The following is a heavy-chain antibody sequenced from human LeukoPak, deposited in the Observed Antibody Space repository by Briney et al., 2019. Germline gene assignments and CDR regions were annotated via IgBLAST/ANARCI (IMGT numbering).Heavy chain of an antibody. CDR1: GGSISGTNW. D-gene: IGHD1-26*01. CDR3: SRESGPFCPFGY. Sequence: SETLSLTCGVSGGSISGTNWWSWVRQPPGQGLEWIGEISLAGQTNYNPSLNGRVTMSLDKSSNQLSLHPTSVTAADTARYFCSRESGPFCPFGYCGQGTLVIVSS. J-gene: IGHJ4*02. CDR2: ISLAGQT. V-gene: IGHV4/OR15-8*02.